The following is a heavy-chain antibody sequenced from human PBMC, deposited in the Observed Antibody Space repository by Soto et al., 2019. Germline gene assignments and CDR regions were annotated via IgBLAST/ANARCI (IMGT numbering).Heavy chain of an antibody. CDR3: ARDSVSYGDYGPHYYYYGMDV. D-gene: IGHD4-17*01. Sequence: ASVKVSCKASGGTFSSYAISWVRQAPGQGLEWMGGIIPIFGTTNYARRFQGRVTITADKPTSTAYMELRSLRAEDTAVYYCARDSVSYGDYGPHYYYYGMDVWGQGTRVTVSS. CDR2: IIPIFGTT. J-gene: IGHJ6*02. CDR1: GGTFSSYA. V-gene: IGHV1-69*06.